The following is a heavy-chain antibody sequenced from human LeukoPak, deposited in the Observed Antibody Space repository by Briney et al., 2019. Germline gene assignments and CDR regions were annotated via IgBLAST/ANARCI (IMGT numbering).Heavy chain of an antibody. CDR1: GGSISSYY. J-gene: IGHJ4*02. CDR3: ARHGGPNYYGSGSYYEG. D-gene: IGHD3-10*01. Sequence: SETLSLTCTVSGGSISSYYWSWIRQPAGKGLEWIGRIYTSGSTNYNPSLKSRVTISVDTSKNQFSLKLSSVTAADTAVYYCARHGGPNYYGSGSYYEGWGQGTLVTVSS. CDR2: IYTSGST. V-gene: IGHV4-4*07.